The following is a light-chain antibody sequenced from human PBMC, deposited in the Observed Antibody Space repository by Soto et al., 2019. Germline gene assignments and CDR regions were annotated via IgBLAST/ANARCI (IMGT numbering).Light chain of an antibody. V-gene: IGKV3-20*01. CDR1: QTISRSY. J-gene: IGKJ4*01. Sequence: IVLTQSPGTLSLSPGERATLSCRATQTISRSYLAWYQQKPGQAPRVLIYSASSRATGIPDRFSGSGSGTDFTLTISRLEPEDFAVYYCQQYASSPRTIGGGTKVDIK. CDR3: QQYASSPRT. CDR2: SAS.